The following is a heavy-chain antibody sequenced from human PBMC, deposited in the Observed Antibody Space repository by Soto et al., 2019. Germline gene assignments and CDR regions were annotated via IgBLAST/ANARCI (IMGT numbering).Heavy chain of an antibody. CDR3: AKAFGCSSNPCFESWGYYHYALDV. J-gene: IGHJ6*02. V-gene: IGHV3-30*18. CDR2: ISYDASNK. D-gene: IGHD2-2*01. Sequence: QVQLVESGGGVVQPGRSLRLSCAASGFTFSSHAMHWVRQAPGKGLEWVAVISYDASNKYYADSVKGRFTISRDNSKNTRYLQLNSLRVEDTAVYCCAKAFGCSSNPCFESWGYYHYALDVWGQGTTVSVSS. CDR1: GFTFSSHA.